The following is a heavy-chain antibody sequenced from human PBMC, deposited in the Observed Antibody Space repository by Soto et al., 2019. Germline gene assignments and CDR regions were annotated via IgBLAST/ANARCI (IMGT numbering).Heavy chain of an antibody. V-gene: IGHV4-4*02. J-gene: IGHJ4*02. CDR1: GGSIRSSSW. D-gene: IGHD3-22*01. CDR3: ARGRTVRNYADDSSDYFYFFDY. Sequence: SETLSLTCAVSGGSIRSSSWWTWLRQSPGKGLEWIGEFYHAGSPHYNPSFQSRVTISVDRSKNQFSLKLTSANAADTAVYYCARGRTVRNYADDSSDYFYFFDYWGQGTQVTVSS. CDR2: FYHAGSP.